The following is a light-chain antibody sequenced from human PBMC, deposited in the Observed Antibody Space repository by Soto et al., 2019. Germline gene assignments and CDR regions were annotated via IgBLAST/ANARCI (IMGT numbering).Light chain of an antibody. CDR3: QKFNDWPRT. CDR1: QSVTSN. Sequence: VMTQSPVTLSVSPGERATLSCRASQSVTSNLAWYQQKPGQASRLLIYGASTRATGIPARFSGSGSGTEFTLTISNLQSEDFAIYYCQKFNDWPRTFGQGTKVDIK. V-gene: IGKV3-15*01. CDR2: GAS. J-gene: IGKJ1*01.